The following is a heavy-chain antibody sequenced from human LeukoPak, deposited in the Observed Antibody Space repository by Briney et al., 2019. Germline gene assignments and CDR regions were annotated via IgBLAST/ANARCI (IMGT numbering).Heavy chain of an antibody. J-gene: IGHJ6*02. CDR3: ARDRWELLSNPYHYCGLDV. V-gene: IGHV3-23*01. D-gene: IGHD2-15*01. CDR1: GFTFSSYA. CDR2: ISGSGGST. Sequence: GGSLRLSCAASGFTFSSYAMSWVRQAPGKGLEWVSAISGSGGSTYYADSVKGRFTLSRDNSKNTLYLQMNSLRAEDTAVYYCARDRWELLSNPYHYCGLDVWGQGTTVTVSS.